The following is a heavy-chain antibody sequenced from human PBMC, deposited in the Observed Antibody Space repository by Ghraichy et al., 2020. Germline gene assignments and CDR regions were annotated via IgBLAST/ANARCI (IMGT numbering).Heavy chain of an antibody. CDR1: GGSFSGYY. J-gene: IGHJ4*02. CDR3: ARLDAAASRSSIDY. CDR2: INHSGNT. D-gene: IGHD6-13*01. Sequence: SQTLSLTCAVYGGSFSGYYWSWIRQPPGKGLDWIGEINHSGNTNYNPSLQSRVTISVDTSKNQFSLKLSSVTAADTAVYYCARLDAAASRSSIDYWGQGTLVTVSS. V-gene: IGHV4-34*01.